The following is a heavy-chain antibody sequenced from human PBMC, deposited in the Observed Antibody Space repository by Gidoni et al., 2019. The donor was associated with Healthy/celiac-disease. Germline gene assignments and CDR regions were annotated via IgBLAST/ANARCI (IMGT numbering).Heavy chain of an antibody. CDR3: ARGGMATIFAWYFDL. Sequence: QVQLQQWGAGLLRPSETLSHTCTVYCGSFSGYYWSWLRQPPGKRLEWIGEINHSGSTSYNPSLKSRVTISVDTSKNQFSLKLSSVTAADTAVYYCARGGMATIFAWYFDLWGRGTLVTVSS. D-gene: IGHD3-10*01. V-gene: IGHV4-34*01. J-gene: IGHJ2*01. CDR2: INHSGST. CDR1: CGSFSGYY.